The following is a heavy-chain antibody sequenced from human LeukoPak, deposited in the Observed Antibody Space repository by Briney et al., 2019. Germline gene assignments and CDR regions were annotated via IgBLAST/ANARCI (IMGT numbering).Heavy chain of an antibody. V-gene: IGHV4-31*03. CDR1: GGSISSGGYY. CDR3: AGMLAAAGTLYFDY. CDR2: IYYSGTT. J-gene: IGHJ4*02. Sequence: SQTLSLTCTVSGGSISSGGYYWSWLRQHPGKGLEWIGYIYYSGTTYYNPSLKSRVTISVDTSKNQFSLKLSSVTAADTAVYYCAGMLAAAGTLYFDYWGQGTLVAASS. D-gene: IGHD6-13*01.